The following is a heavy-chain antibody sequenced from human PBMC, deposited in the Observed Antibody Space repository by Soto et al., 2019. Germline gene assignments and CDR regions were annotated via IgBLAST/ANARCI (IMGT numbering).Heavy chain of an antibody. Sequence: GGSLRLSCAASGFTFSSYAMSWVRQAPGKGLEWVSAISGSGGSTYYADSVKGRFTISRDNSKNTLYLQMNSLRAEDTAVYYCAKDPVRHIAAAGTRSVYWGQGTLVTVSS. CDR1: GFTFSSYA. CDR2: ISGSGGST. D-gene: IGHD6-13*01. CDR3: AKDPVRHIAAAGTRSVY. V-gene: IGHV3-23*01. J-gene: IGHJ4*02.